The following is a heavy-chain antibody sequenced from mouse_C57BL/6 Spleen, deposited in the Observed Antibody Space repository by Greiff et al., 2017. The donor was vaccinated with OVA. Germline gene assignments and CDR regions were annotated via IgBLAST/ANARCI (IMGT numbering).Heavy chain of an antibody. CDR1: GYTFTSYW. J-gene: IGHJ2*01. CDR2: IDPSDSYT. D-gene: IGHD1-1*02. V-gene: IGHV1-69*01. Sequence: VQLQQPGAELVMPGASVKLSCKASGYTFTSYWMHWVKQRPGQGLEWIGEIDPSDSYTNYNQKFKGKSTLTVDKSSSTAYMQLSSLTSEDSAVYYCARYGSSYPYYFDYWGQGTTLTVSS. CDR3: ARYGSSYPYYFDY.